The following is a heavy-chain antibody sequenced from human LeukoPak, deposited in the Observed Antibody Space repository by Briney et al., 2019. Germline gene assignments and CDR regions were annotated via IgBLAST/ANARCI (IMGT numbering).Heavy chain of an antibody. CDR2: ISGSGSTI. D-gene: IGHD2-2*01. J-gene: IGHJ6*02. V-gene: IGHV3-48*03. CDR1: GFNFRSYE. Sequence: GGSLRLSCAASGFNFRSYEMNWVCQAPGKGLDWVSFISGSGSTIYYADSVKGRFTISRDNAKNSLYLQMNSLRAEDTAVYFCARVLAVPAALYYYYGLDVWGQGTTVTVSS. CDR3: ARVLAVPAALYYYYGLDV.